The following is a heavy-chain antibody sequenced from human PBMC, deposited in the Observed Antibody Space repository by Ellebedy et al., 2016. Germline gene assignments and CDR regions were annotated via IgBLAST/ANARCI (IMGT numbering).Heavy chain of an antibody. D-gene: IGHD1-26*01. V-gene: IGHV3-74*03. Sequence: GESLKISCGASGFTFGDYWMHWVRQGPGKGLVWVSRINGDGSNRQYSDSLKGRLTISRDNAKNTMFLQMNSLRAEDMGMYYCARGGVAGATDYWGQGTLVTVSS. CDR1: GFTFGDYW. J-gene: IGHJ4*02. CDR3: ARGGVAGATDY. CDR2: INGDGSNR.